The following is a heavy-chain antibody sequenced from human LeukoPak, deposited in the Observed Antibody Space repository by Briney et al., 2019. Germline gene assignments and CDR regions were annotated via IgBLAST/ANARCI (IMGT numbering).Heavy chain of an antibody. D-gene: IGHD3-22*01. V-gene: IGHV1-2*06. CDR3: ASPRISGDSSGYYDTLQY. CDR2: INPNSGAT. Sequence: ASVKVSCKASGYTFTGYQMHWVRQAPGQGLEWMGRINPNSGATNYAQKFQGRVTMTRDTSISTAYMELSRLRSDDTAVYYCASPRISGDSSGYYDTLQYWGQGTLVTVSP. J-gene: IGHJ1*01. CDR1: GYTFTGYQ.